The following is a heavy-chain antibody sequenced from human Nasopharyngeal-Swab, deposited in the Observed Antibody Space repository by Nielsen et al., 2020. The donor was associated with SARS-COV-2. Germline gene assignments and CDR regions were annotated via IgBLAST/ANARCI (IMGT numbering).Heavy chain of an antibody. Sequence: SETLSLTCTVSGGSISSYYWSWIRQPPGKGLEWIGYIYHSGSTNYNPSLKSRVTISVDTSKNQFSLKLSSVTAADTAVYYCARDRRGGDGFDYWGQGTLVTVSS. CDR3: ARDRRGGDGFDY. CDR1: GGSISSYY. CDR2: IYHSGST. J-gene: IGHJ4*02. D-gene: IGHD2-21*02. V-gene: IGHV4-59*01.